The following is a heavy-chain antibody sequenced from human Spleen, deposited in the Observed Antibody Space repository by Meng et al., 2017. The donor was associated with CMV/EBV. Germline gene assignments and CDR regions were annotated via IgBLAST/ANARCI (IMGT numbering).Heavy chain of an antibody. D-gene: IGHD1-14*01. Sequence: LQQSGPFLFNPSTPSSLTCRVYGLSFSAYHWCWIRQAPRKGLEWIGEINHSGSTNYIPSLKSRVTISVDTPKNQYSLTLSSVTAADTAVYYCARTGKGDYWGQGTLVTVSS. V-gene: IGHV4-34*01. J-gene: IGHJ4*02. CDR2: INHSGST. CDR3: ARTGKGDY. CDR1: GLSFSAYH.